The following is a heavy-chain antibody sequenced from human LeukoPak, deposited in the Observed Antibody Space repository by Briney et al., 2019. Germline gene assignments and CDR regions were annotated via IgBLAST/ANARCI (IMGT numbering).Heavy chain of an antibody. J-gene: IGHJ4*02. D-gene: IGHD2-8*01. Sequence: GGSLRLSCAASGFTFDDYAMHWVRQAPGKGLEWVSGISWNSGSIGYADSVKGRFTISRDNAKNSLYRQMNSLRAEDTALYYCAKDLLYSSHWGQGTLVTVSS. CDR3: AKDLLYSSH. V-gene: IGHV3-9*01. CDR1: GFTFDDYA. CDR2: ISWNSGSI.